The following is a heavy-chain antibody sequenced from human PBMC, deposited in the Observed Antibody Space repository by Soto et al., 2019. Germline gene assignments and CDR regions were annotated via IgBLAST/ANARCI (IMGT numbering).Heavy chain of an antibody. J-gene: IGHJ6*04. D-gene: IGHD2-15*01. Sequence: GGSLRLSCAASGFTFSGYEMNWVRQAPGKGLEWVSYISTSESIVSYADSVRGRFTISRDNAQNSLFLQMNSLRAEDTAVYYCARETLTLSVVDRGKVYYGLDVWGEGXTVTVSS. CDR3: ARETLTLSVVDRGKVYYGLDV. CDR2: ISTSESIV. CDR1: GFTFSGYE. V-gene: IGHV3-48*03.